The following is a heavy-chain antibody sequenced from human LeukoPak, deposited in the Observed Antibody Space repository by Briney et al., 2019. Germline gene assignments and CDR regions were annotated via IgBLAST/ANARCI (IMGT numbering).Heavy chain of an antibody. CDR1: GYTLTELS. D-gene: IGHD2-15*01. CDR2: FDPEDGET. CDR3: ATVDCSGGSCYLDC. Sequence: ASLKVSCKVSGYTLTELSMHWVRQAPGKGLEWMGGFDPEDGETIYAQKFQGRVTMTEDTSTDTAYMELSSLRSEDTAVYYFATVDCSGGSCYLDCWGQGTLVTVSS. J-gene: IGHJ4*02. V-gene: IGHV1-24*01.